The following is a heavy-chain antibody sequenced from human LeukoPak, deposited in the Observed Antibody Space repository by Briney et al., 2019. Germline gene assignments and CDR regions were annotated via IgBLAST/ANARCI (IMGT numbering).Heavy chain of an antibody. Sequence: ASVKVSCKASGYTFTSYDINWVRQATGQGREWMGWMNPNSGNTGYAQKFQGRVTMTKNTSISTAYMELSSLRSEDTAVYYCARGSTHASGYSSSWDNQKYYYYYYMDVWGKGTTVTISS. J-gene: IGHJ6*03. CDR2: MNPNSGNT. CDR3: ARGSTHASGYSSSWDNQKYYYYYYMDV. V-gene: IGHV1-8*01. CDR1: GYTFTSYD. D-gene: IGHD6-13*01.